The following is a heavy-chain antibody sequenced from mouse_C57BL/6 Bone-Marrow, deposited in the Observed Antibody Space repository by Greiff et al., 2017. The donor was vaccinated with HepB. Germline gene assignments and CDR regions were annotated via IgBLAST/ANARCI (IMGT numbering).Heavy chain of an antibody. D-gene: IGHD2-5*01. J-gene: IGHJ2*01. CDR1: GFNFKDYY. Sequence: EVQLQQSGAELVRPGASVKLSCTASGFNFKDYYMHWVKQRPEQGLEWIGRIDPEDGDTEYAPKFEGKATMTADTSSNTAYLQLSGLTSEDTAVYYCTTKSNPYFDYWGQGTTVTVSS. CDR2: IDPEDGDT. CDR3: TTKSNPYFDY. V-gene: IGHV14-1*01.